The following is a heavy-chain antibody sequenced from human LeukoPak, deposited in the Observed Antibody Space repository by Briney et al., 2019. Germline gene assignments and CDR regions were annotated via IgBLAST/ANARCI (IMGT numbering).Heavy chain of an antibody. Sequence: GGSLRLSCAASGFTFSSYSMNWVRQAPGKGLEWVSSIGSSSSYIYYADSVKGRFTISRDNAKNSLYLQMNSLRAEDTAVYYCARVGAFGVVIPSSFDYWGQGTLVTVSS. V-gene: IGHV3-21*01. D-gene: IGHD3-3*01. CDR1: GFTFSSYS. J-gene: IGHJ4*02. CDR2: IGSSSSYI. CDR3: ARVGAFGVVIPSSFDY.